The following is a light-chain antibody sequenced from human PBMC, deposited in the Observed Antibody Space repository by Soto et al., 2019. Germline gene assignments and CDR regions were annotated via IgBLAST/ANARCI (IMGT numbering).Light chain of an antibody. CDR3: SSYTSTSTYV. J-gene: IGLJ1*01. V-gene: IGLV2-14*01. CDR2: EVT. Sequence: QSALTQPASVSGSLGQSITISCTGTSSDVGAYDYVSWYRQHPGKAPKLMLYEVTDRPSGVSNRFSGSKSGNTASLTISGLQAEDEADYYCSSYTSTSTYVFGTGTQLTVL. CDR1: SSDVGAYDY.